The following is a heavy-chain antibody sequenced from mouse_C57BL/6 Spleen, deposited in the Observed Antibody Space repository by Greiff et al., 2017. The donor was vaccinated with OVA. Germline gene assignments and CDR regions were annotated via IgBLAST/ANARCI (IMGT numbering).Heavy chain of an antibody. CDR3: AREEDYGSAWYFDV. D-gene: IGHD1-1*01. J-gene: IGHJ1*03. V-gene: IGHV1-39*01. Sequence: VHVKQSGPELVKPGASVKISCKASGYSFTDYNMNWVKQSNGKSLEWIGVINPNYGTTSYNQKFKGKATLTVDQSSSTAYMQLNSLTSEDSAVYYCAREEDYGSAWYFDVWGTGTTVTVSS. CDR1: GYSFTDYN. CDR2: INPNYGTT.